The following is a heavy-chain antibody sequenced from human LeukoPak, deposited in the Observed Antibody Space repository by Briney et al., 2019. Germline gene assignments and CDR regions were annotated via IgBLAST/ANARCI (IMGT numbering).Heavy chain of an antibody. D-gene: IGHD5-18*01. CDR1: GFTFSSYS. J-gene: IGHJ5*02. CDR3: ARDIGFDSGYSFESMENWFDP. V-gene: IGHV3-21*01. CDR2: ISSSSSYI. Sequence: PGGSLRLSCAASGFTFSSYSMNWVRQAPGKGLEWVSSISSSSSYIYYADSVKGRFTISRDNAKNSLYLQMNSLRAEDTAVYYCARDIGFDSGYSFESMENWFDPWGQGTLVTVSS.